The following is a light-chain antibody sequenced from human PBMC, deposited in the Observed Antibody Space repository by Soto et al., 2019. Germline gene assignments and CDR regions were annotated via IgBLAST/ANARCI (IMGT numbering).Light chain of an antibody. CDR2: EDN. V-gene: IGLV6-57*04. CDR1: SGSIASYY. J-gene: IGLJ3*02. Sequence: NFMLTQPHSVSESSGNTVTISCTRSSGSIASYYVQWYQQRPGSAPTTVIYEDNQRPSGVPDRFSGSIDSSSNSASLTVSGLKTEDEADYYCQSYDTNNHIVFGGGTKLTVL. CDR3: QSYDTNNHIV.